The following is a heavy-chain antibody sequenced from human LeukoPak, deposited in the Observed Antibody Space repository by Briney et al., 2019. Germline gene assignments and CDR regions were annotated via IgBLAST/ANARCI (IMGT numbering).Heavy chain of an antibody. D-gene: IGHD2-2*01. CDR2: IKSKTDGGTT. V-gene: IGHV3-15*01. CDR3: TTVADIVVVPAAIGFPDYYGMDV. J-gene: IGHJ6*02. Sequence: KSGGSLRLSCAASGFTFSNAWMSWVRQAPGKGLEWVGRIKSKTDGGTTDYAAPVKGRFTISRDDSKNTLYLQMNSLKTEDTAVYYCTTVADIVVVPAAIGFPDYYGMDVWGQGTTVTVSS. CDR1: GFTFSNAW.